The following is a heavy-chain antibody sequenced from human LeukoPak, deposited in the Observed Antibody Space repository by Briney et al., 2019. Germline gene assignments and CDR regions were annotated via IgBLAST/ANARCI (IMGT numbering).Heavy chain of an antibody. D-gene: IGHD3-16*02. CDR3: ARAGVITGEIDY. CDR1: GGSISSYY. J-gene: IGHJ4*02. Sequence: PSETLPLTCTVSGGSISSYYWSWIRQPPGKGLEWIGYMYYSGSTSYNPSLKSRVTISVDTSKNQFSLKLSSVTAADTAVYYCARAGVITGEIDYWGQGTLVTVSS. CDR2: MYYSGST. V-gene: IGHV4-59*13.